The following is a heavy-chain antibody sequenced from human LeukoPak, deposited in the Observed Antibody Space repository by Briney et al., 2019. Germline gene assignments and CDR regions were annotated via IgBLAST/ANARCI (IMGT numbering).Heavy chain of an antibody. CDR1: GFALSTYA. J-gene: IGHJ5*01. CDR2: IEGSGRT. CDR3: ARILWFGAPLGRFDS. D-gene: IGHD3-10*01. V-gene: IGHV3-23*01. Sequence: PGGSLRLSCAASGFALSTYAVSWVRQAPGKGLEWVSTIEGSGRTYYPDSVKGRFTISKDNSKNTLYLQMNSLRAEDTAIYYCARILWFGAPLGRFDSWGLGTLVTVSS.